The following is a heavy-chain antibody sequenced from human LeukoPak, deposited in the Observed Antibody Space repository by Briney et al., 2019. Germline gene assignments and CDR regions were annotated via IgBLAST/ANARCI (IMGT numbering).Heavy chain of an antibody. J-gene: IGHJ3*02. CDR2: ISYDGSNK. CDR3: AKSQGSLVIDAFDI. V-gene: IGHV3-30*18. D-gene: IGHD3-9*01. Sequence: GGSLSLSCAASGFTFSSYGMHWVRQAPGKGLERVAVISYDGSNKYYADSVKGRFTISRDNSKNTLYLQMNSLRAEDTAVYYCAKSQGSLVIDAFDIWGQGTMVTVSS. CDR1: GFTFSSYG.